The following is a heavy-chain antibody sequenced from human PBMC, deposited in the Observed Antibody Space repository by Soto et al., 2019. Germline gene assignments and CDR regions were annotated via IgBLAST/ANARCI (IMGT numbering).Heavy chain of an antibody. CDR3: ARSPGSSTSLAIYYYYYYGMDV. Sequence: QVQLVQSGAEVKKPGSSVKVSCKASGGTFSSYAISWVRQAPGQGLEWMGGIIPISGTANYAQKFQGRVTITAAASPSPAYMELSSLRSEDTAVYYCARSPGSSTSLAIYYYYYYGMDVWGQGTTVTVSS. D-gene: IGHD2-2*01. J-gene: IGHJ6*02. CDR2: IIPISGTA. V-gene: IGHV1-69*01. CDR1: GGTFSSYA.